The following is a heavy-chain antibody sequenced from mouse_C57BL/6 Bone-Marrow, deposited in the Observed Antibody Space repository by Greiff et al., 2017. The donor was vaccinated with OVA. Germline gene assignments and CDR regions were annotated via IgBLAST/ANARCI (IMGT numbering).Heavy chain of an antibody. J-gene: IGHJ3*01. D-gene: IGHD2-4*01. CDR3: ARGGSYEYDGAWFAY. CDR1: GYSFTSYY. Sequence: VKLQESGPELVKPGASVKISCKASGYSFTSYYIHWVKQRPGQGLEWIGWIYPGSGNTKYNEKFKGKATLTADTSSSTAYMQLSSLTSEDSAVYYCARGGSYEYDGAWFAYWGQGTLVTVSA. V-gene: IGHV1-66*01. CDR2: IYPGSGNT.